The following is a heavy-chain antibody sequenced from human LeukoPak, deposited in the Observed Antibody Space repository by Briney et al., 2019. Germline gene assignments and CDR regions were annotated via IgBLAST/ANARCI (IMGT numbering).Heavy chain of an antibody. D-gene: IGHD3-9*01. CDR2: ISAYNGNT. J-gene: IGHJ5*02. CDR1: GYTFTSYG. V-gene: IGHV1-18*04. Sequence: ASVKVSCKASGYTFTSYGISWVRQAPGQGLEWMGWISAYNGNTNYAQKLQGRVTMTTDTSTSTAYMEPRSLRSDDTAVYYCARDRDYDILTGFENWFDPWGQGTLVTVSS. CDR3: ARDRDYDILTGFENWFDP.